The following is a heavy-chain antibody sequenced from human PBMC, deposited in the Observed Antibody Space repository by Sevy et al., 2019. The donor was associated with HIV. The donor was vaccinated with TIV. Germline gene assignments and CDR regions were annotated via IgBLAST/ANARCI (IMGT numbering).Heavy chain of an antibody. V-gene: IGHV4-34*01. Sequence: SETLSLTCAVYGGSFSGYYWSWIRQPPGKGLEWIGEINHSGSTNYNPSLKSRVTISVDTSKNQYSLKLSSVTAADTAVYYCAGLSSGYGMDVWGQGTTVTVSS. CDR1: GGSFSGYY. J-gene: IGHJ6*02. CDR3: AGLSSGYGMDV. CDR2: INHSGST. D-gene: IGHD3-22*01.